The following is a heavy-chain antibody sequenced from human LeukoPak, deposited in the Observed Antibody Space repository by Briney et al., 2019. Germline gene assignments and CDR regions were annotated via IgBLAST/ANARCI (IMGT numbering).Heavy chain of an antibody. CDR2: ISGSGGST. V-gene: IGHV3-23*01. J-gene: IGHJ4*02. CDR3: AKGGGVVGATRSFDY. CDR1: GFPFSSYA. D-gene: IGHD1-26*01. Sequence: GGSLRLSCAASGFPFSSYATRWVRRAPGKGLECVSAISGSGGSTYYADSVKGRFTISRDNSKNTLYLQMNSLRAEDTAVYCCAKGGGVVGATRSFDYWGQGTLVTVSS.